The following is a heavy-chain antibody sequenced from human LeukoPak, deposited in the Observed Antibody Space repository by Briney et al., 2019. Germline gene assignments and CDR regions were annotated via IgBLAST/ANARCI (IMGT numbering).Heavy chain of an antibody. D-gene: IGHD4-23*01. J-gene: IGHJ2*01. CDR3: ARDLEHGGNSIWYFDL. Sequence: SETLSLTCTISGGSISSYYWSWIRQLPGKGLEWIGYVYYRGTTNYNPSLKSRVTISVDTSKNQFSLNLNSVTAADTAVYYCARDLEHGGNSIWYFDLWGRGTLVTVSS. CDR1: GGSISSYY. V-gene: IGHV4-59*01. CDR2: VYYRGTT.